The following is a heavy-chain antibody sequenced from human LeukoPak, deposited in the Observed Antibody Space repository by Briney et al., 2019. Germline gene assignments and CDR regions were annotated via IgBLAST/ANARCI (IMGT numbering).Heavy chain of an antibody. V-gene: IGHV4-30-2*01. CDR2: IYHSGST. J-gene: IGHJ4*02. CDR3: AGAADSSGYYYNY. CDR1: GGSISSGGYS. D-gene: IGHD3-22*01. Sequence: SQTLSLTCAVSGGSISSGGYSWSWIRQPPGKGLEWIGYIYHSGSTYYNPSLKSRVTISVDRSKNQFSLKLSSVTAADTAVYYCAGAADSSGYYYNYWGQGTLVTVSS.